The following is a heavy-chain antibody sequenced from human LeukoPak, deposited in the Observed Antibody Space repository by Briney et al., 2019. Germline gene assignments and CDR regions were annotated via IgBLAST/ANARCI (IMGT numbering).Heavy chain of an antibody. CDR1: GFTFSDYY. Sequence: GGSLRLSCAASGFTFSDYYMSWIRQAPGKGLESVSRINTDGTVTTYADSVKGRFTVSRDNADNTMFLQMNSVRDEDTAVYYCATKQWLAPPPGSWGQGTPVTDSS. CDR2: INTDGTVT. CDR3: ATKQWLAPPPGS. V-gene: IGHV3-74*01. D-gene: IGHD6-19*01. J-gene: IGHJ5*02.